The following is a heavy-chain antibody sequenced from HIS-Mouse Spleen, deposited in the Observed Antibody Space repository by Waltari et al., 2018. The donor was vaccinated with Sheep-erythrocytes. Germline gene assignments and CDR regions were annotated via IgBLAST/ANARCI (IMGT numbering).Heavy chain of an antibody. V-gene: IGHV3-9*01. D-gene: IGHD1-1*01. J-gene: IGHJ6*02. CDR3: AKDIGTGLSYGMDV. Sequence: APGKGLERVSGISWNGGSIGDADSVKGRFTIARDNAKNSLYLQMNSLIAEDTALYYYAKDIGTGLSYGMDVWGQGTTVTVSS. CDR2: ISWNGGSI.